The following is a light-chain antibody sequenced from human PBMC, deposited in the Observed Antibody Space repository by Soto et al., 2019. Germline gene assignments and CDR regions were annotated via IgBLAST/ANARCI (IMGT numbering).Light chain of an antibody. CDR3: QQYGRSPST. CDR1: QSVSSSY. Sequence: EIVLTQSPGTLSLSPGERATLSCRASQSVSSSYLAWYQQKPGQAPRLLIYGASSRATGIPGRFSGSGSGTDVTLTISRLEPEYFAVYYCQQYGRSPSTFGGGTKVEIK. V-gene: IGKV3-20*01. CDR2: GAS. J-gene: IGKJ4*01.